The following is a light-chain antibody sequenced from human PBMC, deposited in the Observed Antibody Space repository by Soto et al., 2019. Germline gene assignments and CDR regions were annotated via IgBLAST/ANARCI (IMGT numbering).Light chain of an antibody. J-gene: IGKJ1*01. CDR3: QQYNNWPRT. V-gene: IGKV3-15*01. CDR2: GAS. Sequence: EIVMTQSPGTLSVSPGERATLSCRASQSVSGNLAWYQQKPDQAPRLLIYGASTRATGIPARFSGSGSGTAFTLTISSLQSEDFAVYYCQQYNNWPRTFGQGTKVEIK. CDR1: QSVSGN.